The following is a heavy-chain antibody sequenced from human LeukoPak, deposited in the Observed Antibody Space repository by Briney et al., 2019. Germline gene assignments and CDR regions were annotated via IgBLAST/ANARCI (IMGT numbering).Heavy chain of an antibody. V-gene: IGHV3-23*01. CDR1: GFTFSNYG. J-gene: IGHJ4*02. CDR3: AKRSARPKPFDC. Sequence: GGSLRLSCAGSGFTFSNYGMSWVRQAPGKGLEWVSAIDGGGVNTLYADSVKGWFTISRGNSKNTVYLQMNSLSAEDTAIYYCAKRSARPKPFDCWGQGTLVTVSS. CDR2: IDGGGVNT. D-gene: IGHD6-25*01.